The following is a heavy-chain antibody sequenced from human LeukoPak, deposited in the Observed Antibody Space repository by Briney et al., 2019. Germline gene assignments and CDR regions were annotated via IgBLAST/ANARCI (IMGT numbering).Heavy chain of an antibody. Sequence: GGSLRLSCSASGFTFSSYAMHWVRQAPGKGLEYVSAISSNGGSTYYADSVKGRVTISRDNSKNTLYLQMSSLRAEDTAVYYCVKDPAVAGTRYFDYWGQGTLVTVSS. CDR1: GFTFSSYA. CDR3: VKDPAVAGTRYFDY. V-gene: IGHV3-64D*09. CDR2: ISSNGGST. D-gene: IGHD6-19*01. J-gene: IGHJ4*02.